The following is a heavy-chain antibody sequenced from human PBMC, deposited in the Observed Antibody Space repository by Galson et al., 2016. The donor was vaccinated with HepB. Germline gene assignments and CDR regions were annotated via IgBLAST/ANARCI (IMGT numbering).Heavy chain of an antibody. CDR3: ARSKGYYYYAMDV. Sequence: SLRLSCAASGFIFSHYGMHWVRQAPGEGLEWVAMIWFDGSSKHHSDSVRGRFTISRDNSKNTLYLQMNSLRPEDTAVHYCARSKGYYYYAMDVWGQGTTVTVSS. CDR2: IWFDGSSK. CDR1: GFIFSHYG. J-gene: IGHJ6*02. V-gene: IGHV3-33*01.